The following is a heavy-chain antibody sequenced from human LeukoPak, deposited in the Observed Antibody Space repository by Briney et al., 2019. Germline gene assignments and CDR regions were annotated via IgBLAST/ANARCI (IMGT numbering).Heavy chain of an antibody. CDR1: GGSISSGYYY. Sequence: SETLSLTCTVSGGSISSGYYYWSWIRQPPGKGLEYIGYIYYGGTYYNPSLKSRVPISVDTSKNQFSLKLSSVTAADTAVYYCARGTWSSSIDYWGQGTLVTVSS. CDR2: IYYGGT. J-gene: IGHJ4*02. D-gene: IGHD6-6*01. CDR3: ARGTWSSSIDY. V-gene: IGHV4-30-4*01.